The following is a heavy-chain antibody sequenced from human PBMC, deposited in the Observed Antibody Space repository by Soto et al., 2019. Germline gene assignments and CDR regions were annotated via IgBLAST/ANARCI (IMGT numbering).Heavy chain of an antibody. V-gene: IGHV4-31*02. J-gene: IGHJ5*02. Sequence: PSETLSLTCTVSGGSISSGGYYWSWIRQHPGKGLEWIGYIYYSGSTYYNPSLKSRVTISVDTSKNQFSLKLSSVTAADTAVYYCARDGLRTIFGVVPGFDPWGQGTLVTVSS. CDR1: GGSISSGGYY. CDR3: ARDGLRTIFGVVPGFDP. D-gene: IGHD3-3*01. CDR2: IYYSGST.